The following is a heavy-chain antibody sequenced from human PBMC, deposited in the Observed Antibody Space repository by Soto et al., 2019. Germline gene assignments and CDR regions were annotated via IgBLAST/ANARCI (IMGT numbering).Heavy chain of an antibody. J-gene: IGHJ4*02. Sequence: QVQLVQSGAELKKPGASVKVSCKASGYTFSNYDMNWVRQATGQGPEWIGWVNPNNGDTGYAQKFQGRVTLTTDISPTTAYMELSILRSEETAFYYCAKVSRKGSAIDFDYWGQGTLITVSS. V-gene: IGHV1-8*01. CDR2: VNPNNGDT. D-gene: IGHD3-10*01. CDR3: AKVSRKGSAIDFDY. CDR1: GYTFSNYD.